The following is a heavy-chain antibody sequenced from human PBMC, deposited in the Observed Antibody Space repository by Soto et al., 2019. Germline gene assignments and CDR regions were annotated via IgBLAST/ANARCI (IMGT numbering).Heavy chain of an antibody. CDR2: INPNSGGT. CDR3: ARDERCSSTSCYFFYYYYGMDV. D-gene: IGHD2-2*01. V-gene: IGHV1-2*02. Sequence: ASVKVSCKASGYTFTGYYMHWVRQAPGQGLEWMGWINPNSGGTNYAQKFQGRVTMTRDTSISTAYMELSRLRSDDTAVYYCARDERCSSTSCYFFYYYYGMDVWGQGTTVTVSS. CDR1: GYTFTGYY. J-gene: IGHJ6*02.